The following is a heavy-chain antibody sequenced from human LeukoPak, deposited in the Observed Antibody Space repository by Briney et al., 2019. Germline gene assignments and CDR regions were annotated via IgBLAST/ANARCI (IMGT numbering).Heavy chain of an antibody. CDR2: ISSNGGST. J-gene: IGHJ4*02. CDR1: GFTFSSYA. CDR3: AREKGSSSWAGILFDY. Sequence: GGSLRLSCAASGFTFSSYAMHWVRQAPGKGLEYVSAISSNGGSTYYANSVKGRFTISRDNSKNTLYLQIGSLRAGDMAVHYCAREKGSSSWAGILFDYWGQGTLVTVSS. D-gene: IGHD6-13*01. V-gene: IGHV3-64*01.